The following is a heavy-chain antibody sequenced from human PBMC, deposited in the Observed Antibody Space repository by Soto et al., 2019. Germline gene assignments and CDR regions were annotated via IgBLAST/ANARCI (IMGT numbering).Heavy chain of an antibody. CDR2: IYPSDSDT. D-gene: IGHD3-3*01. J-gene: IGHJ4*02. Sequence: PGESLKISCQGSGYNFAGYWIAWVRQMPGKGLELMGIIYPSDSDTRYRPSFQGQVTISADKSISSAYLQWSSLGASDTAMYYCARGGVSTRTFDYWGQGAPVTVSS. V-gene: IGHV5-51*01. CDR3: ARGGVSTRTFDY. CDR1: GYNFAGYW.